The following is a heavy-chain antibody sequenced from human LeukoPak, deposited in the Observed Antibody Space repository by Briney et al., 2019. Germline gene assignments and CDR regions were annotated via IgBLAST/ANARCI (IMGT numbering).Heavy chain of an antibody. CDR2: IIPILGTA. Sequence: SVKVSCKASGGTFSSYAISWVRQAPGQGLEWMGVIIPILGTANYAQTFQGRDTITTDESTSTAYLELSSLRSEDTAVYYCARVPHLWFGESFIDYWGQGTLVSVSS. CDR3: ARVPHLWFGESFIDY. V-gene: IGHV1-69*05. CDR1: GGTFSSYA. D-gene: IGHD3-10*01. J-gene: IGHJ4*02.